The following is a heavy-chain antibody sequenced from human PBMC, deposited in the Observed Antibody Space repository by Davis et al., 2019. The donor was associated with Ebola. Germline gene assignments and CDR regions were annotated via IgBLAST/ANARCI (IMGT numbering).Heavy chain of an antibody. V-gene: IGHV1-18*01. J-gene: IGHJ5*02. CDR2: INAYNGNT. D-gene: IGHD1-26*01. Sequence: ASVKVSCKASSYTFTSYGISWVRQAPGQGLEWMGWINAYNGNTNYAQKLQGRVTITTDTSRSTAYMELRSLRSDDTAVYYCAREAGATTRIYDTWGQGTLVTVSS. CDR1: SYTFTSYG. CDR3: AREAGATTRIYDT.